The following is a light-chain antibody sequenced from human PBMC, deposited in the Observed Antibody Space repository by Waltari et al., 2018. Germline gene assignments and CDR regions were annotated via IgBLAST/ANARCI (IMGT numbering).Light chain of an antibody. CDR3: QQNNYY. CDR1: QSINNW. Sequence: DTQMTQSPSTRSASVGDRVPITCRASQSINNWLAWYQQKPGKAPKLLLYDASSLERGVPSRFSGSGSGTEFTLTISSLQPDDFASYYCQQNNYYFGQGTKLEIK. V-gene: IGKV1-5*01. J-gene: IGKJ2*01. CDR2: DAS.